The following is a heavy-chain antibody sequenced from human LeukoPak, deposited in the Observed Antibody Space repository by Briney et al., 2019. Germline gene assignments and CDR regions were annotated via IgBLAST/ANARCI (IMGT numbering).Heavy chain of an antibody. CDR2: IYYSGST. Sequence: GSLRLSCAASGFTFSSYAMSWVRQPPGKGLEWIGSIYYSGSTYYNPSLKSRVTISVDTSKNQFSLKLSSVTAADTAVYYCARPRSSSWYGEFDYWGQGTLVTVSS. D-gene: IGHD6-6*01. V-gene: IGHV4-39*01. J-gene: IGHJ4*02. CDR1: GFTFSSYA. CDR3: ARPRSSSWYGEFDY.